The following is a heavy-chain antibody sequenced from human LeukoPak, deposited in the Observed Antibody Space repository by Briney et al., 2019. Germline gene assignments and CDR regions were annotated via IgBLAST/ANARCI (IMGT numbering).Heavy chain of an antibody. D-gene: IGHD1-26*01. CDR1: GYTFTNYG. Sequence: ASVKVSCKASGYTFTNYGVSWVRQAPGQGLEWMGWISVYNGHTNYAQNLQGRVTMTTDTSTSTAYMELRSLRSDDTAVYYCARGGRWELPRPYAFDIWGQGTMVTVSS. V-gene: IGHV1-18*01. CDR2: ISVYNGHT. CDR3: ARGGRWELPRPYAFDI. J-gene: IGHJ3*02.